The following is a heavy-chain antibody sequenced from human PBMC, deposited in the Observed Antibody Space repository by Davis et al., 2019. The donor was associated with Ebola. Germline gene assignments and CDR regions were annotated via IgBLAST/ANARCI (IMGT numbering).Heavy chain of an antibody. V-gene: IGHV3-21*04. CDR3: ARGAIWRDYYYGMDV. J-gene: IGHJ6*04. Sequence: GESLKISCAASGFTFSSYAMSWVRQAPGKGLEWVSSISISSAFIYYADSVKGRFTISRDNAKNSLYLQMNSLRAEDTAVYYCARGAIWRDYYYGMDVWGKGTTVTVSS. CDR1: GFTFSSYA. D-gene: IGHD1-26*01. CDR2: ISISSAFI.